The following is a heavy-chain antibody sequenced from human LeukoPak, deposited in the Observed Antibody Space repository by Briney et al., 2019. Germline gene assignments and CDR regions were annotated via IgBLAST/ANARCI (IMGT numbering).Heavy chain of an antibody. CDR1: GFTFSSYW. V-gene: IGHV3-7*03. CDR3: AKGSTYFIDS. CDR2: IKQDGSEK. D-gene: IGHD3-10*01. Sequence: TGGSLRLSCAASGFTFSSYWMSWVRQAPGKGLEWVANIKQDGSEKYYVDSVKGRFTISRDNAKNSLYLQMNSLRVEDTAIYYCAKGSTYFIDSWGQGTLVTVSS. J-gene: IGHJ4*02.